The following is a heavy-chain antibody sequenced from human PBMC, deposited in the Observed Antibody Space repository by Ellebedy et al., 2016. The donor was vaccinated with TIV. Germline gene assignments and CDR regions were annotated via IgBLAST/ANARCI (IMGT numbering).Heavy chain of an antibody. Sequence: GGSLRLSCAASGFNFSSYWMHWVRQVPGKGLVWVSRLNSDGTSTYYAGSVKGRFTSSRDNAKNTLYLQMNSLTAEDAAVYYCARDQGYCSGGRCYRDDAFDIWGQGTLVTVSS. J-gene: IGHJ3*02. V-gene: IGHV3-74*01. CDR2: LNSDGTST. CDR3: ARDQGYCSGGRCYRDDAFDI. D-gene: IGHD2-15*01. CDR1: GFNFSSYW.